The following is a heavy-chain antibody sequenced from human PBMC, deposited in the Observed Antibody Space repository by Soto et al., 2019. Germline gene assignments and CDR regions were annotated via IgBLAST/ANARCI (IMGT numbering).Heavy chain of an antibody. CDR1: GYTFTDYW. V-gene: IGHV5-51*01. CDR3: ARSGSGWELLSYYYYYGMDV. D-gene: IGHD1-26*01. Sequence: GESLKISCRGSGYTFTDYWIVWVRQMPGKGLEWMGVIYPGDSKTKYSPSFQGQVTLSADKSITTAYLQWSSLKASDTAVYYCARSGSGWELLSYYYYYGMDVWGQGTTVTVSS. CDR2: IYPGDSKT. J-gene: IGHJ6*02.